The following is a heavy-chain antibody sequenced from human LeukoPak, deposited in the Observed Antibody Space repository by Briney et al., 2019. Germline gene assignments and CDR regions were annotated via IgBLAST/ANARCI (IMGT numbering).Heavy chain of an antibody. CDR1: GGPISSYY. CDR2: IYYSGST. Sequence: SETLSLTCTVSGGPISSYYWSWLRQPPGKGLEWIGYIYYSGSTNYNPSLKRRVTISVETSKKQFSLKLSSVTAADTAVYYCARWGGRGSGWYELNFDYWGQGTLVTVSS. V-gene: IGHV4-59*01. CDR3: ARWGGRGSGWYELNFDY. D-gene: IGHD6-19*01. J-gene: IGHJ4*02.